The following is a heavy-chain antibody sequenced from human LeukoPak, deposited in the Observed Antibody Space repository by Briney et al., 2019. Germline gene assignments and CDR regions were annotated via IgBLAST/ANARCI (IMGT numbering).Heavy chain of an antibody. D-gene: IGHD3-22*01. Sequence: GGSLRLSCVPSGITFSNSALSWVRQAPGKGLEWVSTITKSGDQTHYADSVRGLFTISRDNSKNTLYLQMNSLRAEDTAVYYCAKEPRYYYDSSGSDAFDIWGQGTMVTVSS. CDR1: GITFSNSA. CDR2: ITKSGDQT. CDR3: AKEPRYYYDSSGSDAFDI. J-gene: IGHJ3*02. V-gene: IGHV3-23*01.